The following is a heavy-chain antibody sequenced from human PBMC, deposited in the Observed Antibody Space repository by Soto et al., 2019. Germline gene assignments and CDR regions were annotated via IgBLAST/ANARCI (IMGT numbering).Heavy chain of an antibody. Sequence: GGSLRLSCAASGFTFSSYAMSWVRQAPGKGLEWVSAISGSGGSTYYADSVKGRFTISRDNSTNTLYLQMNSLRAEDTAVYYCAKDPVLNGYLGYYFDYWGQGTLVTVSS. V-gene: IGHV3-23*01. CDR3: AKDPVLNGYLGYYFDY. CDR1: GFTFSSYA. D-gene: IGHD3-9*01. CDR2: ISGSGGST. J-gene: IGHJ4*02.